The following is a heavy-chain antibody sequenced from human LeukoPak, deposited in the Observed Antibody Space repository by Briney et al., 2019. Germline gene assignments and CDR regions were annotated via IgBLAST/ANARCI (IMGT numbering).Heavy chain of an antibody. D-gene: IGHD2/OR15-2a*01. CDR2: INPSGGST. CDR3: ATDSRLLGFDY. Sequence: ASVKVSCKASGYTFTSYYMHWVRQAPGQGLEWMGIINPSGGSTSYAQKFQGRVTMTEDTSTDTAYMELSSLGSEDTAVYYCATDSRLLGFDYWGQGTLVTVSS. J-gene: IGHJ4*02. CDR1: GYTFTSYY. V-gene: IGHV1-46*01.